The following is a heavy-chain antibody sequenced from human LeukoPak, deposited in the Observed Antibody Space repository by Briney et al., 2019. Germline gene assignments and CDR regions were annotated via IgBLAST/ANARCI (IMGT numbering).Heavy chain of an antibody. D-gene: IGHD3-22*01. Sequence: TGGSLRLSCAGSGFSFGDYAMSWVRQAPGKGLEWVGFIRSKAYGGATDYAASVRGRFSISRDDSKSIAYLQMNSLKTEDTAVYYCTRNYYDSSASWYWGQGMLVTVSS. CDR2: IRSKAYGGAT. J-gene: IGHJ4*02. CDR3: TRNYYDSSASWY. V-gene: IGHV3-49*04. CDR1: GFSFGDYA.